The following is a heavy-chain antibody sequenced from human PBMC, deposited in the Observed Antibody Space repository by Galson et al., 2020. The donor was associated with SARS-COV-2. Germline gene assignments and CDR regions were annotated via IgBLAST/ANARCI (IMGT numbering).Heavy chain of an antibody. J-gene: IGHJ3*02. V-gene: IGHV3-53*01. D-gene: IGHD2-15*01. CDR1: GFTVSSNY. CDR3: ARDRAVADSGWFAFDI. Sequence: GGSLRLSCAASGFTVSSNYMSWVRQAPGKGLEWVSVIYSGGSTYYADSVKGRFTISRDNSKNTLYLQMNSLRAEDMAVYYCARDRAVADSGWFAFDIWGQGTMVTVSS. CDR2: IYSGGST.